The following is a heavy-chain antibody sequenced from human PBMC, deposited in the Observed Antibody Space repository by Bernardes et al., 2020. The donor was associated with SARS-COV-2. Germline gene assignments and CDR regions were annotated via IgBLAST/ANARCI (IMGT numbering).Heavy chain of an antibody. CDR2: ISYDGSNK. J-gene: IGHJ4*02. CDR1: GFTFSSYA. CDR3: ARDYYGD. V-gene: IGHV3-30-3*01. Sequence: GGSLRLSCAASGFTFSSYAMHWVRQAPGKGLEWVAVISYDGSNKYYADSVKGRFTISRDNSKNTLYLQMNSLRAEDTAVYYCARDYYGDWGQGTLVTVSS. D-gene: IGHD3-22*01.